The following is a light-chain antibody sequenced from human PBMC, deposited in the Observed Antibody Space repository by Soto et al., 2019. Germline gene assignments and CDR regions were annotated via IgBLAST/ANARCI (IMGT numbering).Light chain of an antibody. J-gene: IGLJ1*01. CDR1: SNDVGGYNY. CDR3: CSYAGSYKV. CDR2: DVS. Sequence: QSALTQPRSVSGSPGQSVTISCTGTSNDVGGYNYVSWYQQHPGKAPKLMIYDVSKRPSGVPERFSGSKSGNTASLTISGLQAEDEADYYCCSYAGSYKVFGTGTKLTVL. V-gene: IGLV2-11*01.